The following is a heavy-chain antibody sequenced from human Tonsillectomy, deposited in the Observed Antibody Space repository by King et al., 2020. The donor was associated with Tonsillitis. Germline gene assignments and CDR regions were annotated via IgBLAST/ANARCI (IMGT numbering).Heavy chain of an antibody. CDR3: ARGGSCSSTSCPYDFWSGRPNLHTYYYYMDV. Sequence: VQLQQWGAGLLKPSETLSLTCAVYGGSFSGYYWSWIRQPPGKGLEWIGEINHSGSTNYNPSLKSRVTISVDTSKNQFSLKLSSVTAADTAVYYCARGGSCSSTSCPYDFWSGRPNLHTYYYYMDVWGKGTTVTVSS. V-gene: IGHV4-34*01. CDR1: GGSFSGYY. D-gene: IGHD2-2*01. CDR2: INHSGST. J-gene: IGHJ6*03.